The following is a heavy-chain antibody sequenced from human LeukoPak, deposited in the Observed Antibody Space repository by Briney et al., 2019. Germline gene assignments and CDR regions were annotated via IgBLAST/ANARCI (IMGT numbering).Heavy chain of an antibody. D-gene: IGHD6-19*01. CDR2: ITNSGGNT. Sequence: GGSLRLSCAASRFTFSTYAMSWVRQAPGKGLEWVSAITNSGGNTEYADSVKGRFTISRDNSKNTLYLQMNSLRAEDTAVYYCAKSGSVWYYFDYWGQGTLVTVSS. CDR3: AKSGSVWYYFDY. J-gene: IGHJ4*02. CDR1: RFTFSTYA. V-gene: IGHV3-23*01.